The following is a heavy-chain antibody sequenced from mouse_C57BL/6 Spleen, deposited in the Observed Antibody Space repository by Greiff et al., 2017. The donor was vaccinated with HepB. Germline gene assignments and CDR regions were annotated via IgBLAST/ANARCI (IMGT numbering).Heavy chain of an antibody. Sequence: VMLVESGAELVRPGTSVKVSCKASGYAFTNYLIEWVKQRPGQGLEWIGVINPGSGGTNYNEKFKGKATLTADKSSSTAYMQLSSLTSEDSAVYFCARGANWDDYFDYWGQGTTLTVSS. V-gene: IGHV1-54*01. CDR1: GYAFTNYL. J-gene: IGHJ2*01. CDR2: INPGSGGT. CDR3: ARGANWDDYFDY. D-gene: IGHD4-1*01.